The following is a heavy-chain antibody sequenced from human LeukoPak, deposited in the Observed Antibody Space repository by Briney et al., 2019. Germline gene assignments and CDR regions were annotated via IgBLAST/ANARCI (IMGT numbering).Heavy chain of an antibody. CDR1: GGSFSGYY. J-gene: IGHJ4*02. Sequence: SETLSLTCAVYGGSFSGYYWSWIRQPPGKGLEWIGEIVHSGGTNYNPSLKSRLTISVDTSKNQFSLKLSSVTAADTAVYYCARLPDYYSRLGAPGWGQGTLVTVSS. D-gene: IGHD3-10*01. CDR3: ARLPDYYSRLGAPG. V-gene: IGHV4-34*12. CDR2: IVHSGGT.